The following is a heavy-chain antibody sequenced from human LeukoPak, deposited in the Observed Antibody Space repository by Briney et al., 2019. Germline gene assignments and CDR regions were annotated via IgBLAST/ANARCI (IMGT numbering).Heavy chain of an antibody. D-gene: IGHD3-22*01. V-gene: IGHV4-34*01. J-gene: IGHJ4*02. CDR2: INHSGST. CDR1: GGSFSNFY. CDR3: ARGVVDITRDSSYYFDY. Sequence: SETLSLTCAVYGGSFSNFYWTWIRQPPGKGLEWIGEINHSGSTNYNPSLKSRVTISVDTSKNQFSLKLSSVTAADTAVYNCARGVVDITRDSSYYFDYWGQGTLVTVSS.